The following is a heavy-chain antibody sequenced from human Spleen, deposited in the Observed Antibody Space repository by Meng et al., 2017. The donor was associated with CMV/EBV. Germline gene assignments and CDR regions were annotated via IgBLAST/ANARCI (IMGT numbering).Heavy chain of an antibody. V-gene: IGHV3-21*01. CDR1: GFTFASYD. CDR2: ISSSSSYI. Sequence: GESLKISCAASGFTFASYDLHWVRQAPGKGLEWVSSISSSSSYIYYADSVKGRFTISRDNAKNSLYLQMNSLRAEDTAVYYCARDVQALDLDYGDYPPLSYFDYWGQGTLVTVSS. D-gene: IGHD4-17*01. CDR3: ARDVQALDLDYGDYPPLSYFDY. J-gene: IGHJ4*02.